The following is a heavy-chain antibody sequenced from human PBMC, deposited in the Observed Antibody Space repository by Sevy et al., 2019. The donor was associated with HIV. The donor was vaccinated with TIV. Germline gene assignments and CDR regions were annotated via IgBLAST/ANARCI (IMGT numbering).Heavy chain of an antibody. CDR2: LIGAGSST. CDR3: ANRRVQSGLSGGGANLGKDV. CDR1: GFPFSNYA. Sequence: GGSLRLSCAASGFPFSNYAMSWVRQAPGKGLEWVSTLIGAGSSTYYADSVTGRFIISRDNSRNTLYLQMNSLRAEDTAIYYCANRRVQSGLSGGGANLGKDVCGRGTTVTVSS. V-gene: IGHV3-23*01. D-gene: IGHD2-8*02. J-gene: IGHJ6*02.